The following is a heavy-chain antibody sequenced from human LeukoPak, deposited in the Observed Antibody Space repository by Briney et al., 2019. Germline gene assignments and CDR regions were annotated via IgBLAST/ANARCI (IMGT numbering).Heavy chain of an antibody. V-gene: IGHV4-34*01. J-gene: IGHJ4*02. D-gene: IGHD6-19*01. CDR3: ARGRSGWLAFDY. CDR2: NNESGRT. Sequence: SETLSLTCAVYGGSFSGYYWSWIRQSPGKGLEWIGENNESGRTNYNPSLKSRVTISVDTSKNQFSLKLSSVTAADTAVYYCARGRSGWLAFDYWGQGILVTVSS. CDR1: GGSFSGYY.